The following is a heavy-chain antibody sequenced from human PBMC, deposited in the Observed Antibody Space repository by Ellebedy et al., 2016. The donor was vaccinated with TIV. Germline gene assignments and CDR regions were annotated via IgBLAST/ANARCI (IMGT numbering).Heavy chain of an antibody. Sequence: AASVKVSCKASGYTFSNYFMHWVRQAPGQGLEWMGIINPSGGSTSYAQKFQGRVTMTRDTSTSTVYMELSSLRSEDTAVYYCARRGGDGYNPYYFDYWGQGTLVTVSS. CDR3: ARRGGDGYNPYYFDY. J-gene: IGHJ4*02. CDR2: INPSGGST. CDR1: GYTFSNYF. D-gene: IGHD5-24*01. V-gene: IGHV1-46*01.